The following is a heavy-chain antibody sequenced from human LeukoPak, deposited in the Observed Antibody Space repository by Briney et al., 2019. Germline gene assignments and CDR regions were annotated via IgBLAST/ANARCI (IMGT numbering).Heavy chain of an antibody. CDR3: ARDPIVGDTGGGDY. J-gene: IGHJ4*02. CDR2: INGDGSIE. D-gene: IGHD1-26*01. Sequence: GGSLRLSCAASGVTFSAYWMTWVRQALGKRLEWVSNINGDGSIENYVHSVRGRLPIFRDNAKDALYLQRNSLRVDDTAIYYCARDPIVGDTGGGDYWGQGTLVTVSS. V-gene: IGHV3-7*01. CDR1: GVTFSAYW.